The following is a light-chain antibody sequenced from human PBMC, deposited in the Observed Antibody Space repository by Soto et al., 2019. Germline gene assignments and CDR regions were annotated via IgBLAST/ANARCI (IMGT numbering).Light chain of an antibody. CDR1: QGISSY. J-gene: IGKJ1*01. CDR2: AAS. V-gene: IGKV1-8*01. Sequence: AIRMTQSPSSLSASTGDRVTITCRASQGISSYLAWYQQKPGKAPKLLIYAASTLQSGVPSRFCGGGSGTDFTLTISCLQSEDFATYYCQQYYSYPWTLGQGTKVEIK. CDR3: QQYYSYPWT.